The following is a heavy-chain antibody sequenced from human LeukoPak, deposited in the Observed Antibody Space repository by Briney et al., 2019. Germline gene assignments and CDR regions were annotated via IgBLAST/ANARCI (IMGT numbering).Heavy chain of an antibody. CDR1: GFTFSTSS. CDR2: ISISSGGI. D-gene: IGHD4-11*01. CDR3: ARDFSNYHYYMDV. J-gene: IGHJ6*03. Sequence: GGSLRLSCAASGFTFSTSSMNWVREAPGKGLEWVSSISISSGGIYYADSVKGRFTISRDNAKNSPYLQMNSLRAEDTAVYYCARDFSNYHYYMDVWGKGTTVTVSS. V-gene: IGHV3-48*01.